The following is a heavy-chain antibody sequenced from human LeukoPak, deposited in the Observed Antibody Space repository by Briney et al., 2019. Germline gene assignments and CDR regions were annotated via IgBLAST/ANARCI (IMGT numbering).Heavy chain of an antibody. CDR3: ARSDPRWGYYYYMDV. CDR1: GGSISSGGYY. Sequence: SETLSLTCTVSGGSISSGGYYWSWIRQHPGKGLEWIGYIYYSGSTYYNPSLKSRVTTSVDTSKNQFSLKLSSVTAADTAVYYCARSDPRWGYYYYMDVWGKGTTVTVSS. J-gene: IGHJ6*03. CDR2: IYYSGST. V-gene: IGHV4-31*03. D-gene: IGHD3-16*01.